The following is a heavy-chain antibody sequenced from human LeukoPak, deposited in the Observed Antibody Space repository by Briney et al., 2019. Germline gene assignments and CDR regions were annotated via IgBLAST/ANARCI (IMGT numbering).Heavy chain of an antibody. CDR2: INSGGRTT. Sequence: GGSLRLSCAASGFTFGSFWMHWVRQAPGKGLVWVSHINSGGRTTSYADSVKGRFTISRDNAKNTLYLQMNSLRAEDTAVYYCAMDTTTGYSNWGQGTLVTVSS. D-gene: IGHD5-18*01. V-gene: IGHV3-74*01. J-gene: IGHJ4*02. CDR3: AMDTTTGYSN. CDR1: GFTFGSFW.